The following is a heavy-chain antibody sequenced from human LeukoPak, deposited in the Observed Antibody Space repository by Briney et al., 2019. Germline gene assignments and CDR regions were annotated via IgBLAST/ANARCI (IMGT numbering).Heavy chain of an antibody. V-gene: IGHV4-39*01. CDR1: GGSISSSSYY. CDR2: IYYSGST. CDR3: ATHPVAVAGTFDY. J-gene: IGHJ4*02. Sequence: SETLSLTCTVSGGSISSSSYYWGWIRQPPGKGLEWIGSIYYSGSTYCNPSLKSRVTISVDTSKNQFSLKLSSVTAADTAVYYCATHPVAVAGTFDYWGQGTLVTVSS. D-gene: IGHD6-19*01.